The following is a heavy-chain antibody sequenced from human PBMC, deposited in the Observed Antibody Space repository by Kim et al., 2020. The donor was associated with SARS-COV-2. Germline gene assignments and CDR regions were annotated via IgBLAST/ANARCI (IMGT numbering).Heavy chain of an antibody. CDR1: GFSFSDYL. Sequence: GGSLRLSCAASGFSFSDYLMDWVRQVPGKGLEWVGRAKTKADSYTTEYAASVKGRFTISRDDSKNALYLQMNSLKIEDTALYYCARDNWGSYDYWGQAT. D-gene: IGHD1-26*01. J-gene: IGHJ4*02. CDR3: ARDNWGSYDY. CDR2: AKTKADSYTT. V-gene: IGHV3-72*01.